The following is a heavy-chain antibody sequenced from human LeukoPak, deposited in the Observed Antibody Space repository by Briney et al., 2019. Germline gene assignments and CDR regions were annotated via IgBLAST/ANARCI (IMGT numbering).Heavy chain of an antibody. CDR2: IKQDGSEK. D-gene: IGHD3-10*01. CDR1: GFTFSSYW. V-gene: IGHV3-7*01. J-gene: IGHJ4*02. CDR3: ARAGGSGSLDY. Sequence: GGSLRLSCAASGFTFSSYWMTWVRQAPGKGLEWVANIKQDGSEKYYVDSVKGRFTISRDNAKNSLFLQMNSLRAEDTAAYYCARAGGSGSLDYWGQGTLVTVSS.